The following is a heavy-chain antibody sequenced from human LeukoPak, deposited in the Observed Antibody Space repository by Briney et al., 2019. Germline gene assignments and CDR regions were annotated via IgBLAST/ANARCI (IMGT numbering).Heavy chain of an antibody. Sequence: SETLPLTCTVSGGSISSYYWSWIRQPPGKGLERIGSIYHSGSTYYNPSLKSRVTISVDTSKNQFSLKLSSVTAADTAVYYCAAEIFVVVTAIRNGYFDLWGRGTLVTVSS. CDR1: GGSISSYY. CDR2: IYHSGST. V-gene: IGHV4-59*04. J-gene: IGHJ2*01. D-gene: IGHD2-21*02. CDR3: AAEIFVVVTAIRNGYFDL.